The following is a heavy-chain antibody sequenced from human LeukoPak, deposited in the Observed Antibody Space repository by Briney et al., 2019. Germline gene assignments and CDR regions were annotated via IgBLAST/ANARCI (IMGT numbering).Heavy chain of an antibody. V-gene: IGHV3-30*04. D-gene: IGHD2-21*02. J-gene: IGHJ4*02. CDR1: GFSFSSHT. Sequence: PGGSLRLSCEASGFSFSSHTMHWVRQAPGKGLEWVAVISYDGSNKYYADSVKGRFTISRDNSKNTLYLQMNSLRVEDTAVYYCARDLERHIVVVTASAVDYWGEGTLGTVSS. CDR3: ARDLERHIVVVTASAVDY. CDR2: ISYDGSNK.